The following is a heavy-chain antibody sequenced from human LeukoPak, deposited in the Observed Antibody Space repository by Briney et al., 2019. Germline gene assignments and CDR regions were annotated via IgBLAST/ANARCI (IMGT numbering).Heavy chain of an antibody. CDR2: IGSSSSYI. CDR1: GFTFSSYS. CDR3: ARDLDSRFDY. J-gene: IGHJ4*02. V-gene: IGHV3-21*01. Sequence: GGSLRLSCAASGFTFSSYSMNWVRQAPGKGLEWVSSIGSSSSYIYYADSVKGRFTISRDNAKNSLYLQMNSLRAEDTAVYYCARDLDSRFDYWGQGTLVTVSS. D-gene: IGHD6-13*01.